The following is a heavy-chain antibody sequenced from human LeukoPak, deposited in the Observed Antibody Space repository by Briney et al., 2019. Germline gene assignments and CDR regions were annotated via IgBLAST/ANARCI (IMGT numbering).Heavy chain of an antibody. CDR3: AKVLPVPYYYDSSGPGEDY. CDR2: ISGSGGST. CDR1: GFTFSSYA. J-gene: IGHJ4*02. D-gene: IGHD3-22*01. Sequence: GGSLRLSCAASGFTFSSYAMSWVRQAPGKGLEWVSAISGSGGSTYYADSVKGRFTISRDNSKNTLYLQMNSLRAEDTAVYYCAKVLPVPYYYDSSGPGEDYWGQGTLVTVSS. V-gene: IGHV3-23*01.